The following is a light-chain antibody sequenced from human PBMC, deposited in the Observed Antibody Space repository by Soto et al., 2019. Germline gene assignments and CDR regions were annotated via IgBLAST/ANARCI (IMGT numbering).Light chain of an antibody. CDR1: SSDVGGFNY. J-gene: IGLJ3*02. CDR3: ASYSTITTSGV. CDR2: DVT. Sequence: QSVLTQPASVSGSPGQSITISCTGTSSDVGGFNYVSWYQQHPGKAPKVIISDVTKRPSGVSNRFSGSKSGNTASLTISGLQAEDEADYYCASYSTITTSGVFGRGTKVTVL. V-gene: IGLV2-14*03.